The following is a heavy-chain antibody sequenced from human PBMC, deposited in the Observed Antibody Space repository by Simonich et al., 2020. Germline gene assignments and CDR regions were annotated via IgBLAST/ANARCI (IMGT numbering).Heavy chain of an antibody. J-gene: IGHJ3*02. V-gene: IGHV4-39*01. CDR1: GGSISSSSYY. CDR2: IYYSGST. D-gene: IGHD6-13*01. Sequence: QLQLQESGPGLVKPSETLSLTCTVSGGSISSSSYYWGWIRQPPGKGLEWIGSIYYSGSTSSNPSLKSQVTISVDTSKNQFSLKLSSVTAADTAVYYCARHAGFAFDIWGQGTMVTVSS. CDR3: ARHAGFAFDI.